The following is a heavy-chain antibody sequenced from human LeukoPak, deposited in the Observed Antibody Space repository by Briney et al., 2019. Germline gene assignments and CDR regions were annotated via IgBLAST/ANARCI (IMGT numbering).Heavy chain of an antibody. CDR2: ISSSSSYI. CDR3: ARDAGGIVVVPAAAPNWFDP. D-gene: IGHD2-2*01. Sequence: GGSLRLSCAASGFTFSSYGMHWVRQAPGKGLEWVSSISSSSSYIYYADSVKGRFTISRDNAKNSLYLQMNSLRAEDTAVYYCARDAGGIVVVPAAAPNWFDPWGQGTLVTVSS. CDR1: GFTFSSYG. V-gene: IGHV3-21*01. J-gene: IGHJ5*02.